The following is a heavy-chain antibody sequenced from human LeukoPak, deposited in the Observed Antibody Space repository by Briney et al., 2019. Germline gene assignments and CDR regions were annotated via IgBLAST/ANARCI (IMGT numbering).Heavy chain of an antibody. CDR3: ARSTYSGSSYDC. Sequence: GGSLRLSCAASGFTFSSYWMHWVRQVPGKGLVWVSRIKSDGSSTTYADSVKGRFTISRDNAKNTLYLQMSSLGAEDTAVYYCARSTYSGSSYDCWGQGTLVTVSS. V-gene: IGHV3-74*01. D-gene: IGHD1-26*01. CDR2: IKSDGSST. CDR1: GFTFSSYW. J-gene: IGHJ4*02.